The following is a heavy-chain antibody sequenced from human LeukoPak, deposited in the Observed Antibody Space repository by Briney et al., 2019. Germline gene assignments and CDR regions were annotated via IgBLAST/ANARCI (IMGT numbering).Heavy chain of an antibody. CDR2: ISSSSSYI. V-gene: IGHV3-21*01. J-gene: IGHJ5*02. Sequence: GGSLRLSCAASGFTFSSYSMNWVRQAPGKGLEWVSSISSSSSYIYYADSVKGRFTISRDNAKNSLYLQMNSLRAEDTAVYYCARGTYYYDSSGYYYNWFDPWGQGTLVTVSP. CDR3: ARGTYYYDSSGYYYNWFDP. D-gene: IGHD3-22*01. CDR1: GFTFSSYS.